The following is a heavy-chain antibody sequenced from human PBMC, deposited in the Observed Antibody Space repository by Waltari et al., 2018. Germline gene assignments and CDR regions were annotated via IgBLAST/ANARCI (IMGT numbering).Heavy chain of an antibody. Sequence: EVQLVESGGGLVQPGRSLRLSCAASGFTFDDYAMHWVRQAPGKGLEWVSGISWNSGSIGYADSLKGRFTISRDNAKNSLYLQMNSLRAEDTALYYCVKGGSIAVAGPFDYWGQGTLVTVSS. CDR3: VKGGSIAVAGPFDY. CDR1: GFTFDDYA. CDR2: ISWNSGSI. J-gene: IGHJ4*02. V-gene: IGHV3-9*01. D-gene: IGHD6-19*01.